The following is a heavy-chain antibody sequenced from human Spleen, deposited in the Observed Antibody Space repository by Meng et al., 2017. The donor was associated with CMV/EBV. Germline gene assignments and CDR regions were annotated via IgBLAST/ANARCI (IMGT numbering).Heavy chain of an antibody. D-gene: IGHD2-2*01. Sequence: GESLKISCAASGFTFDDYAMHWVRQAPGKGLEWVSAISGSGGSTYYADSVKGRFTISRDNSKNTLYLQMNSLRAEDTAVYYCAKDQSSTSLFDYWGQGTLVTVSS. CDR2: ISGSGGST. V-gene: IGHV3-23*01. J-gene: IGHJ4*02. CDR1: GFTFDDYA. CDR3: AKDQSSTSLFDY.